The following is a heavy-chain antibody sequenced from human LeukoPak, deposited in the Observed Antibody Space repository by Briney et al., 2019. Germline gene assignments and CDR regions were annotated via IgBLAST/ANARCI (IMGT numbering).Heavy chain of an antibody. CDR1: GGSISSYY. Sequence: SETLSLTCTVSGGSISSYYWSWIRQPPGKGLESIGYIYYSGSTNYNPSLKSRVTISVDTSKNQFSLKLSSVTAADTAVYYCARVMTTVTTGAHWFDPWGQGTLVTVSS. V-gene: IGHV4-59*01. J-gene: IGHJ5*02. D-gene: IGHD4-17*01. CDR2: IYYSGST. CDR3: ARVMTTVTTGAHWFDP.